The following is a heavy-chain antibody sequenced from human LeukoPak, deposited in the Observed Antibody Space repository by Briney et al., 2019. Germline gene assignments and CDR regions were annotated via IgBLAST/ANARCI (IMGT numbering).Heavy chain of an antibody. J-gene: IGHJ4*02. D-gene: IGHD4/OR15-4a*01. CDR2: IYPGDSHI. CDR1: GYSFTSYW. Sequence: GESLKISCKGSGYSFTSYWIGWVRQMPGKGLEWMGLIYPGDSHIRYSPSLQGQDTISAGKSSSTAYLQWSSLKASDTAMYYCARPQYGASDYWGQGTLVTVSS. CDR3: ARPQYGASDY. V-gene: IGHV5-51*01.